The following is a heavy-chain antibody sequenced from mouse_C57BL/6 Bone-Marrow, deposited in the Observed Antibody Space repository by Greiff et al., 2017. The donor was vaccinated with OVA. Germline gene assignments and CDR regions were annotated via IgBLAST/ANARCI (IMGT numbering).Heavy chain of an antibody. D-gene: IGHD2-3*01. V-gene: IGHV1-64*01. J-gene: IGHJ4*01. CDR3: ARGDDGYNYYAMDY. CDR2: IHPNSGST. CDR1: GYTFTSYW. Sequence: QVQLQQPGAELVKPGASVKLSCKASGYTFTSYWMHWVKQRPGQGLEWIGMIHPNSGSTNYHEKFKGKATMTVDKSSTTAYMQLSSLTSEESAVDYCARGDDGYNYYAMDYWGQGTSVTVSS.